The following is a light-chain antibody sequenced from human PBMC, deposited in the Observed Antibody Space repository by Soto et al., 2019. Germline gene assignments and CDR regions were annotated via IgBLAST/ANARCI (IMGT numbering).Light chain of an antibody. CDR1: QGIRDA. CDR2: DEC. Sequence: DLQMTQSPSSLSASVGDRVTITCRASQGIRDALGWYQQKPGKAPKRLIYDECRLQSEVPSRYSDSGSRTEFALTISSLQPEDFATYYCLQHNRYRQTFGQGTKVEIK. J-gene: IGKJ1*01. V-gene: IGKV1-17*01. CDR3: LQHNRYRQT.